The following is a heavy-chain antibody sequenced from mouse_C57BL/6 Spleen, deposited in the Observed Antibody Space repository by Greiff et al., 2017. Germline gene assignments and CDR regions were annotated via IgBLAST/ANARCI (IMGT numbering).Heavy chain of an antibody. D-gene: IGHD2-3*01. CDR1: GYTFTSYW. CDR3: ARMRDGYYEDY. V-gene: IGHV1-59*01. CDR2: IDPSDSYT. J-gene: IGHJ2*01. Sequence: QVQLQQSGAELVRPGTSVKLSCKASGYTFTSYWMHWVKQRPGQGLEWIGVIDPSDSYTNYNQKFKGKATLSVDTSSSTAYMQLSSLTSEDSAVYYCARMRDGYYEDYWGQGTTLTVSS.